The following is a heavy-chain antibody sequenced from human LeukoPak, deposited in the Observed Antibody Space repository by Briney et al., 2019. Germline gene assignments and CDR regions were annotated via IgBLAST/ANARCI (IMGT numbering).Heavy chain of an antibody. D-gene: IGHD3-10*01. J-gene: IGHJ4*02. CDR2: ISGSGDNT. Sequence: PGGSLRLSCAASRFAFNSYAMNWVRQAPGKGLEWVSGISGSGDNTYYADSVKGRFTISRDNSKNTLYLQMNSLRAEDTAVYYCAKDVRYYGSGREDYFDYWGQGTLVTVSS. V-gene: IGHV3-23*01. CDR3: AKDVRYYGSGREDYFDY. CDR1: RFAFNSYA.